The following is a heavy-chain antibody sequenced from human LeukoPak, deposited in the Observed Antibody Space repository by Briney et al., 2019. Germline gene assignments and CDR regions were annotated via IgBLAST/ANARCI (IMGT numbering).Heavy chain of an antibody. V-gene: IGHV3-53*01. D-gene: IGHD2-15*01. Sequence: PGGSLRLSCAASGFTVSSNYMSWVRQAPGKGLEWVSVIYSGGSTYYADSVKGRFTISRDNSKNTLYLQMNSLRAEDTAVYYCARAPPPQDIVVVVAATYYGMDVWGQGTTVTVSS. CDR1: GFTVSSNY. CDR3: ARAPPPQDIVVVVAATYYGMDV. CDR2: IYSGGST. J-gene: IGHJ6*02.